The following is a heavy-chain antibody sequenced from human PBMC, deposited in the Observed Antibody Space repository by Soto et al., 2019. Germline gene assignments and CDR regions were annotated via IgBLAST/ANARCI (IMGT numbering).Heavy chain of an antibody. V-gene: IGHV1-18*01. CDR1: GYTFTIYG. CDR3: ARDPALEYDSSGYYYGGFDY. CDR2: ISAYNGNT. Sequence: ASVKVSCKASGYTFTIYGISWVRQAPGQGLEMMGWISAYNGNTNYAQKLQGRVTMTTDTSTSTANMELRSLRSDDTAVYYCARDPALEYDSSGYYYGGFDYWGQGTLVTVSS. J-gene: IGHJ4*02. D-gene: IGHD3-22*01.